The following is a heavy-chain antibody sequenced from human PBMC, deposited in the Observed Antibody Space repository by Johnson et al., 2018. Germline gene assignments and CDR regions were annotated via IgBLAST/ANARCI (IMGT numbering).Heavy chain of an antibody. CDR1: GFTFGDYA. CDR2: IRSKAYGGTT. D-gene: IGHD3-22*01. V-gene: IGHV3-49*03. CDR3: TRGDYYDSSGYYPPPDAFDI. J-gene: IGHJ3*02. Sequence: VQLVESGGGLVQPGRSLRLSCTASGFTFGDYAMSWFRQAPGKGLEWVGFIRSKAYGGTTEYAASVKGRFTISRDDSKSIAYLQMNSLKTEDTAVYYCTRGDYYDSSGYYPPPDAFDIWGQGTMVTVSS.